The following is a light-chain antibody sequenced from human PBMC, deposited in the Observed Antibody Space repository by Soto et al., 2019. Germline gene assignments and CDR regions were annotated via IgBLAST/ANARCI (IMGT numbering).Light chain of an antibody. CDR2: DAS. V-gene: IGKV1-13*02. CDR1: QGIRND. Sequence: AIQMTQSPSSLSASVGDRVTMTCRASQGIRNDLDWFQQKPGKGPMLLIYDASSLESGAPSRFSGSGSGTEFTLTISSLQPGDFATYYCQQYSRHWTFGQGTKVDI. CDR3: QQYSRHWT. J-gene: IGKJ1*01.